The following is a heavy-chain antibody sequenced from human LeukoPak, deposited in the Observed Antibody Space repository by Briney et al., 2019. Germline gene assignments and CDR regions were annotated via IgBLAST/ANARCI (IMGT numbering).Heavy chain of an antibody. V-gene: IGHV4-59*01. CDR3: ARDDKRKMLGGAFDI. Sequence: SETLSLTCTVSGGSISSYYWSWIRQPPGKGLEWIGYIYYSGSTNYNPSLKSRVTISVDTSKNQFSLKLSSVTAADTAVYYCARDDKRKMLGGAFDIWGQGTMVTVSS. D-gene: IGHD3-10*02. CDR1: GGSISSYY. CDR2: IYYSGST. J-gene: IGHJ3*02.